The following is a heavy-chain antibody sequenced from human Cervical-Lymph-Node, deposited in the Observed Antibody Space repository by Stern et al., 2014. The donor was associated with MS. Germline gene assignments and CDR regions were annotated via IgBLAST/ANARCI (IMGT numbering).Heavy chain of an antibody. CDR2: IYWDDDK. V-gene: IGHV2-5*02. Sequence: QVTLRESGPTLVKPTQTLTLTCTFSGFSLSTSGLGVGWIRQPPGKALEWLALIYWDDDKRYSPSLKSRLTITKDTAKSQVVLTMTNMDPVDTATYYCARTSLTMPWNYWGQGTLVTVSS. J-gene: IGHJ4*02. CDR1: GFSLSTSGLG. CDR3: ARTSLTMPWNY. D-gene: IGHD4/OR15-4a*01.